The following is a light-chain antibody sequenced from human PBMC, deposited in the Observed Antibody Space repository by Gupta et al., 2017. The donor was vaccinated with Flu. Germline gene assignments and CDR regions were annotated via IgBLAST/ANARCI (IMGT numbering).Light chain of an antibody. CDR3: AAWDASLSAVV. CDR2: RNE. J-gene: IGLJ2*01. CDR1: SCNIGSSW. V-gene: IGLV1-47*01. Sequence: VTISCSGCSCNIGSSWVYWYQQRLPGTAPKLLICRNEQRPSWVPDRFSASKSGTSASLAISGVRSEDEADYYCAAWDASLSAVVFGGGTKLTV.